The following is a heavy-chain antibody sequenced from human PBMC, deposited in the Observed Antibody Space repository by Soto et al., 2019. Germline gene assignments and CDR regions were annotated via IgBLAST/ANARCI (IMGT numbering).Heavy chain of an antibody. CDR2: VSGSGEDT. Sequence: EVQLLESGGGLVQPGESLRLSCAASGFTFTTLATGWVRQAPGKGLEWVSGVSGSGEDTYYADSVKGRFTISRDISKNTLYLQMSSLRADDTAVYFCVVSDCTSMDCRRFPHWGPGTQVSV. V-gene: IGHV3-23*01. J-gene: IGHJ1*01. CDR1: GFTFTTLA. CDR3: VVSDCTSMDCRRFPH. D-gene: IGHD2-2*01.